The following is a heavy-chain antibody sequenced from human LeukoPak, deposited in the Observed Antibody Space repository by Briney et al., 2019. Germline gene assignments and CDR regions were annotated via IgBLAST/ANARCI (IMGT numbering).Heavy chain of an antibody. CDR1: GGSISSYY. D-gene: IGHD6-19*01. CDR2: IYYSGST. J-gene: IGHJ4*02. V-gene: IGHV4-59*01. Sequence: SETLSLTCTVSGGSISSYYWSWIRQPPGKGLEWIGYIYYSGSTNYNPSLKSRVTISVDTSKNQFSLKLSSETAADTAVYYCARRNVGYRSGQLDYWGQGTLVTVSS. CDR3: ARRNVGYRSGQLDY.